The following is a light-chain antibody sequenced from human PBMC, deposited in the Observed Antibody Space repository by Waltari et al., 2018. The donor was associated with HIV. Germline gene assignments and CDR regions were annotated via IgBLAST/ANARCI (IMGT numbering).Light chain of an antibody. V-gene: IGLV1-47*01. Sequence: QSVLTQPPSASGTPGQRVTISCSGRSSNIGRNSVDWYQQLPGTAPKLLIYRNNQRPSGVPDRFSGSKSGTSASLAISGLRSEDEADYYCAAWDGSLSVVVFGGGTKLTVL. CDR1: SSNIGRNS. CDR3: AAWDGSLSVVV. J-gene: IGLJ2*01. CDR2: RNN.